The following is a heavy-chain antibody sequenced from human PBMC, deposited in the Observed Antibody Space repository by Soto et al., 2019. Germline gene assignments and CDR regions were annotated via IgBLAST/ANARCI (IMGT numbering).Heavy chain of an antibody. V-gene: IGHV3-74*01. J-gene: IGHJ6*02. CDR1: GFTFSSYW. CDR3: ASDLSGRADV. Sequence: GGSLRLSCAASGFTFSSYWMHWVRQAPGKGLVWVSRMNEDGGTTDYADSVKGRFTISRDNAKDTLYLQMNSLRVEDTAVYYCASDLSGRADVWGQGTTVTVSS. D-gene: IGHD3-10*01. CDR2: MNEDGGTT.